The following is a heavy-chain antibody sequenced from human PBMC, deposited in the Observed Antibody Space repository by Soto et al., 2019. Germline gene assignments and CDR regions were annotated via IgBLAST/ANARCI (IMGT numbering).Heavy chain of an antibody. D-gene: IGHD4-17*01. J-gene: IGHJ5*02. Sequence: SETLSLTCTVSGGSISSSSYYWGWIRQPPGKGLEWIGSIYYSGSTYYNPSLKSRVTLSIDRTKKQFSLKLKSVTAADTAVYFCARTMTTSGLFDPWGQGTLVTVSS. CDR3: ARTMTTSGLFDP. V-gene: IGHV4-39*07. CDR2: IYYSGST. CDR1: GGSISSSSYY.